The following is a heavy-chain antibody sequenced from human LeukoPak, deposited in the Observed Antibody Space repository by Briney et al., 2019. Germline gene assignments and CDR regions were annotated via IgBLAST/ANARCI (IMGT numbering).Heavy chain of an antibody. V-gene: IGHV4-61*01. J-gene: IGHJ5*02. CDR1: GYSITSGYY. D-gene: IGHD2-15*01. CDR3: ARAYCSGGTCYSSRGMFDP. Sequence: SETLSLTCIVSGYSITSGYYWSWIRQPPGKGLEWIGYIYYSGSTNYNPSLKSRVTISVDTSKNQFSLKLSSVTAADTAVYYCARAYCSGGTCYSSRGMFDPWGQGTLVTVSS. CDR2: IYYSGST.